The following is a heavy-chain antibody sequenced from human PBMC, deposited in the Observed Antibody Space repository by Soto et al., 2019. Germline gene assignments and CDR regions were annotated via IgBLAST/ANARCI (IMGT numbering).Heavy chain of an antibody. D-gene: IGHD3-3*01. CDR3: AKYLRGDDFWSGYYLGYYYYYMDV. V-gene: IGHV3-23*01. CDR2: ISGSGGST. CDR1: RFTFSSYA. Sequence: GGSLRLSCAASRFTFSSYAMSWVRQAPGKGLEWATAISGSGGSTYYADSVKGRFTISRDNSKNTLYLQMNSLRAEDTAVYYCAKYLRGDDFWSGYYLGYYYYYMDVWGKGTTVTVSS. J-gene: IGHJ6*03.